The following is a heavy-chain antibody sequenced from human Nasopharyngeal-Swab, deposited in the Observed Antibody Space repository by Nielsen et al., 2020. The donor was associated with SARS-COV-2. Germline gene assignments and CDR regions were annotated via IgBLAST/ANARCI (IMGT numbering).Heavy chain of an antibody. J-gene: IGHJ4*02. V-gene: IGHV3-11*01. CDR3: ARYSDWTLLGRLGEFSYYFDY. Sequence: GESLKISCAASGFTFSDYYMSWLRPAPGKGLEWVSYISSSGSTIYYADSVKGRFTVSRDNAKNSLYLQMNSLSAEDTAVYYCARYSDWTLLGRLGEFSYYFDYWGQGTLVTVSS. CDR1: GFTFSDYY. D-gene: IGHD3-16*02. CDR2: ISSSGSTI.